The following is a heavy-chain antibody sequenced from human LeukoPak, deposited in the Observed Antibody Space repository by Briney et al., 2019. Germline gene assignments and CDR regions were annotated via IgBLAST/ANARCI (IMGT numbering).Heavy chain of an antibody. Sequence: SETLSLTCTVSGGSISSYYWSWIRQPAGKGLEWIGRIYTSGSTNYNPSLKSRVTMSVDTSKNQFSLKLSSVTAADTAVYYCASMRWISRRVFDPFDIWGQGTMATVSS. J-gene: IGHJ3*02. CDR1: GGSISSYY. CDR2: IYTSGST. D-gene: IGHD5-12*01. CDR3: ASMRWISRRVFDPFDI. V-gene: IGHV4-4*07.